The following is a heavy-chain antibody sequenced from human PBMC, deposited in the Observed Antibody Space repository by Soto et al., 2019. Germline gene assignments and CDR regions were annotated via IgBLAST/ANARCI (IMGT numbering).Heavy chain of an antibody. CDR1: GFTFSGSV. J-gene: IGHJ5*02. D-gene: IGHD6-19*01. CDR3: TRHEVDATGWYLNWFDP. V-gene: IGHV3-73*01. CDR2: IRTKPNNYAT. Sequence: GGSMRLSCAASGFTFSGSVLHWVRQASGKGLEWVGLIRTKPNNYATTYAASVKGRFTISRDDSKNTAYLLMNSLKTADTAIYYCTRHEVDATGWYLNWFDPWGQGTQVTVSS.